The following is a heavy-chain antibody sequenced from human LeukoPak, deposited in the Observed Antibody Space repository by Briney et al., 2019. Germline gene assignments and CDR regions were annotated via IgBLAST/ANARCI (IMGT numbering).Heavy chain of an antibody. CDR1: GYTFTSYY. D-gene: IGHD6-19*01. Sequence: ASVKVSCKASGYTFTSYYMHWVRQAPGQGLEWMGIINPSGGSTSYAQKFQGRVTMTRDTSTSTVYMELSSLRSEDTAVYYCATDRGIAVAGLHYYYYGMDVWGQGTTVTVSS. CDR2: INPSGGST. J-gene: IGHJ6*02. V-gene: IGHV1-46*01. CDR3: ATDRGIAVAGLHYYYYGMDV.